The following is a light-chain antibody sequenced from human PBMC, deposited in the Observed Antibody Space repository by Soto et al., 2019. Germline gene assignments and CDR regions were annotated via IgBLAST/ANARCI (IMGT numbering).Light chain of an antibody. J-gene: IGKJ5*01. CDR2: GAS. CDR3: QHYGSSLIT. Sequence: EIVLTQSPGTHSLSPGERVTLSCRASQSVSSIYLAWYQQKPGQAPRLLIYGASTRATGIPDRFSGSGSGTDFTLTISRLETEDFAVYFCQHYGSSLITFGQGTRLEIK. V-gene: IGKV3-20*01. CDR1: QSVSSIY.